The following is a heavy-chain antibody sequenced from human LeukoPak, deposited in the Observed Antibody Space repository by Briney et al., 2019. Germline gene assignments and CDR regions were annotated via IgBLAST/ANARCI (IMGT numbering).Heavy chain of an antibody. CDR3: ARGALDGYNSEFAFDI. D-gene: IGHD5-24*01. J-gene: IGHJ3*02. V-gene: IGHV4-34*01. Sequence: SETLSLTCAVYGGSFSGYYWSWIRQPLGKGLEWIGEINHSGSTNYNPSLKSRVTISVDTSKNQFSLKLSSVTAADTAVYYCARGALDGYNSEFAFDIWGQGTMVTVSS. CDR2: INHSGST. CDR1: GGSFSGYY.